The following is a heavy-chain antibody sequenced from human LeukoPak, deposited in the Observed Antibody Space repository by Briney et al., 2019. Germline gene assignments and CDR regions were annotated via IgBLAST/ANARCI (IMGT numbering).Heavy chain of an antibody. J-gene: IGHJ6*03. CDR3: ARAPGTGTTFYYYYYMDV. V-gene: IGHV4-61*02. CDR1: GGSISSGSYY. CDR2: IYTSGST. Sequence: SETLSLTCTVSGGSISSGSYYWSWIRPPAGKGLEWIGRIYTSGSTNYNPSLKSRVTISVDTSKNQFSLKLSSVTAADTAVYYCARAPGTGTTFYYYYYMDVWGKGTKVTVSS. D-gene: IGHD1-7*01.